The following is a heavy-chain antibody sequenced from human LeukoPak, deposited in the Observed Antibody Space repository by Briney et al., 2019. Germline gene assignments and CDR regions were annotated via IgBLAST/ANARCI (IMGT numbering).Heavy chain of an antibody. J-gene: IGHJ4*02. CDR1: GFTFSSYA. D-gene: IGHD3-10*01. CDR3: AKRPYGSGRVDRSVDFDY. Sequence: PGGSLRLSCAASGFTFSSYAMSWVRQAPGKGLEWVSAISGSGGSTYYADSVKGRFTISRDNSKNTLYLQMNSLRAEDTAVYYCAKRPYGSGRVDRSVDFDYWGQGTLVTVSS. V-gene: IGHV3-23*01. CDR2: ISGSGGST.